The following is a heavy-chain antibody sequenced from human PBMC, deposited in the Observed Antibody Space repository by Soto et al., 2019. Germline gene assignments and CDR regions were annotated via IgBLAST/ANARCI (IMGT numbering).Heavy chain of an antibody. J-gene: IGHJ4*02. V-gene: IGHV3-7*01. CDR3: ARDRGTNTPDY. CDR2: MNQDGSQI. Sequence: EVQVVESGGGLVQPGGSLRLSCAVSGFTFSNYWMTWGRQAPGKGLEWVAYMNQDGSQIYYVDSLRGRFTISRDNAKNSLYLQINSLRVDDTAVYYCARDRGTNTPDYWGQGTLVTVSS. D-gene: IGHD1-1*01. CDR1: GFTFSNYW.